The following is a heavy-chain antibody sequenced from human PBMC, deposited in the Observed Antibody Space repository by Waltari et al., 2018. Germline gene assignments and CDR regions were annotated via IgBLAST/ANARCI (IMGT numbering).Heavy chain of an antibody. CDR2: IKQDGSEK. V-gene: IGHV3-7*01. J-gene: IGHJ3*02. D-gene: IGHD6-13*01. CDR1: GFTFSSYW. CDR3: ARAAAAGTGGAFDI. Sequence: EVQLVESGGGLVQPGGSLRLSCAASGFTFSSYWMSWVRQAPGKGLEWVANIKQDGSEKYYVDSVKGRFTISRDNAKNSLYLQMNSLRAEDTAVYYCARAAAAGTGGAFDIWGQGTMVTVSS.